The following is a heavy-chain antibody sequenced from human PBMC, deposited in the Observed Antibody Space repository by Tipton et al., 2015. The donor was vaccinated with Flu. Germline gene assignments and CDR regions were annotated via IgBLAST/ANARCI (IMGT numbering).Heavy chain of an antibody. CDR1: GFTVTSSY. Sequence: SLRLSCAASGFTVTSSYMSWVRQAPGKGLEWVSVIYGRGTTDYADSVKGRFTISRDKSKNALYLQMSSLRAEDTAVYYCARGPQVPVWPYYYGMDVWGQGTTVTVSS. V-gene: IGHV3-53*01. D-gene: IGHD2-2*01. CDR3: ARGPQVPVWPYYYGMDV. J-gene: IGHJ6*02. CDR2: IYGRGTT.